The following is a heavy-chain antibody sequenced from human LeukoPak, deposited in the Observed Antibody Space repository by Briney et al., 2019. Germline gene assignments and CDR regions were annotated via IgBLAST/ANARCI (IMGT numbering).Heavy chain of an antibody. V-gene: IGHV1-8*01. D-gene: IGHD3-9*01. CDR3: ARGRDYDILTGYYYPAGDY. CDR1: GYTSTSYD. Sequence: ASVKVSCKASGYTSTSYDINWVRQATGQGLEWMGWMNPNSGNTGYAQKFQGRVTMTRNTSISTAYMELSSLRSEDTAVYYCARGRDYDILTGYYYPAGDYWGQGTLVTVSS. CDR2: MNPNSGNT. J-gene: IGHJ4*02.